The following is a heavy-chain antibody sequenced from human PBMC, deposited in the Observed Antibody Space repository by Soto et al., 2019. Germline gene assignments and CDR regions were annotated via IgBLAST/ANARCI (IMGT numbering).Heavy chain of an antibody. CDR1: GGSVSSGSYY. CDR3: ARAGDFWSGYYTGSGSDV. J-gene: IGHJ6*02. V-gene: IGHV4-61*01. Sequence: QVQLQESGPGLVKPSETLSLTCTVSGGSVSSGSYYWCWIRQPPGKGLEWIGYIYYSGSTNYNPSHKSRVTIAVDTSKNQFSLKLSSVTAADTAVYYCARAGDFWSGYYTGSGSDVWGQGTTVTGSS. CDR2: IYYSGST. D-gene: IGHD3-3*01.